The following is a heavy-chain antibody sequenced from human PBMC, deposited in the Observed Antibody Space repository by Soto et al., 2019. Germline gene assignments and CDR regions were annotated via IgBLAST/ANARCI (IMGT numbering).Heavy chain of an antibody. Sequence: SETLSLTCSVPGVSLNSGHYYWVWVRQSPGKGLAWIASVYYDESTYYNPSLKSRVTISIDKPRNQFSLTLKSVTAADTAVYYCGKVLIGATRHADVDSWGQGARVTVSS. V-gene: IGHV4-39*01. CDR1: GVSLNSGHYY. J-gene: IGHJ4*02. CDR3: GKVLIGATRHADVDS. CDR2: VYYDEST. D-gene: IGHD2-15*01.